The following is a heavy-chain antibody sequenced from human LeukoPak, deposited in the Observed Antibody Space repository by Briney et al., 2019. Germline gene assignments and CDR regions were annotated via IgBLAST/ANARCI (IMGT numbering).Heavy chain of an antibody. J-gene: IGHJ4*02. D-gene: IGHD2-15*01. CDR3: ARDVDYCSGGSCYPYFDY. CDR1: GFTFSSYS. V-gene: IGHV3-21*01. Sequence: GGSLRLSCAAYGFTFSSYSMNWVRQAPGKGLEWVSSISSSSSYIYYADSVKGRFTISRDTAKNSLYLQMNSLRAEDTAVYYCARDVDYCSGGSCYPYFDYWGQGTLVTVSS. CDR2: ISSSSSYI.